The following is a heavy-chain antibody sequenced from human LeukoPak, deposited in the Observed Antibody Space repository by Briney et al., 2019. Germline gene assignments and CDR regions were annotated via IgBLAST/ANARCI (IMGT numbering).Heavy chain of an antibody. CDR1: GYTVSSYA. CDR3: AKSPCGLGTYAIAGDY. D-gene: IGHD3-10*01. Sequence: GGSLAVSRAASGYTVSSYAMSWVRQAPGKGRDWVSAISGTGSSTSSADLVKGRFGMFRDNSKNTLYLQMNTLRAEDTAVYYCAKSPCGLGTYAIAGDYWGQGTL. J-gene: IGHJ4*02. CDR2: ISGTGSST. V-gene: IGHV3-23*01.